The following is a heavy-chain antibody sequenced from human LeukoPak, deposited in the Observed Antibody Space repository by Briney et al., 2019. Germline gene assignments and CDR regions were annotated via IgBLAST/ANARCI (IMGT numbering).Heavy chain of an antibody. CDR1: GYTFTNYG. J-gene: IGHJ5*02. V-gene: IGHV1-18*01. CDR3: ARITYDFWSGYYMPDDP. Sequence: ASVKVSCKASGYTFTNYGISWVRQAPGQGLEWMAWISIYNGNTDYAQKLRGRVTMTTDTSTSTAYMELRSLRSDDTAVYYCARITYDFWSGYYMPDDPWGQGTLVTVPS. CDR2: ISIYNGNT. D-gene: IGHD3-3*01.